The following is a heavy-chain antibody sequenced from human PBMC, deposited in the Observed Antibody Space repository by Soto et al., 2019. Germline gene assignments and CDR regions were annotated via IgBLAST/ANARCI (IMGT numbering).Heavy chain of an antibody. D-gene: IGHD6-13*01. V-gene: IGHV4-39*01. Sequence: SETLSLTCTVSGGSISSSSYYWGWIRQPPGKGLECIGRVYYSGSTYYNPSLKSRVTVSVDTSKNQFSLKLSSVTAADTAVYYCTRHEGGAAADRPLDYWGQGTLVTVSS. CDR2: VYYSGST. J-gene: IGHJ4*02. CDR1: GGSISSSSYY. CDR3: TRHEGGAAADRPLDY.